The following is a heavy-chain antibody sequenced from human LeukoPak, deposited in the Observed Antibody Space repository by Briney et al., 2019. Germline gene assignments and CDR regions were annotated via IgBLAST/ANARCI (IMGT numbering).Heavy chain of an antibody. D-gene: IGHD4-11*01. CDR1: GGSFTTHY. CDR2: INHSGGT. Sequence: SETLSLTCAVSGGSFTTHYWSWIRQPPGKGLEWIGEINHSGGTNYNPSLKSRVTISVDTSKNQFSLKLSSVTAADTAVYNCARDPPGAYSNYVPRWYFDLWGRGTLVTVSS. J-gene: IGHJ2*01. CDR3: ARDPPGAYSNYVPRWYFDL. V-gene: IGHV4-34*01.